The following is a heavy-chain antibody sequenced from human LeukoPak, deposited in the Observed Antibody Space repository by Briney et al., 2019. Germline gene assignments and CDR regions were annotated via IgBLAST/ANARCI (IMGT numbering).Heavy chain of an antibody. Sequence: GGSLRLSCAASGFTFSSYNMNWVRQASGKGLEWVSYVSSSSSTRYYADSVKGRFTISRDNDKNSLYLQMNSLRDEDTAVYYCARDPGYCGRTSCYAVWNFDSWGQGTLVTVSS. CDR1: GFTFSSYN. CDR2: VSSSSSTR. D-gene: IGHD2-2*01. V-gene: IGHV3-48*02. CDR3: ARDPGYCGRTSCYAVWNFDS. J-gene: IGHJ4*02.